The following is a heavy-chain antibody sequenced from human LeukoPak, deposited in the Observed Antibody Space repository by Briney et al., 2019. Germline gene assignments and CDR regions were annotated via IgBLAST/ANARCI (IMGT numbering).Heavy chain of an antibody. CDR3: ASRVITNPW. CDR2: IYRTGNT. J-gene: IGHJ4*02. Sequence: SETLSLTCVVSGYSISTAYYWGWIRQPPGKGLEWIGSIYRTGNTHYNPSLKDRVTLSVDTSKNQFPLNLSSVTAADTAVYYCASRVITNPWWGRGTLVTVSS. V-gene: IGHV4-38-2*01. D-gene: IGHD1-1*01. CDR1: GYSISTAYY.